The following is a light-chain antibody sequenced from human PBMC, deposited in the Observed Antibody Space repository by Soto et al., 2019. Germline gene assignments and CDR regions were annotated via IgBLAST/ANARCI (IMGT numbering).Light chain of an antibody. V-gene: IGLV2-14*01. Sequence: QSALTQPASVSGSPGQSITISCTGTSSDVGGYNYVSWYQQHPGKAPKLMIYDVSNRPSGVSNRFSGSKSGNTASLTISGLQAEDEADYYCSSYTSSSTLAFGTATKLTVL. J-gene: IGLJ1*01. CDR2: DVS. CDR1: SSDVGGYNY. CDR3: SSYTSSSTLA.